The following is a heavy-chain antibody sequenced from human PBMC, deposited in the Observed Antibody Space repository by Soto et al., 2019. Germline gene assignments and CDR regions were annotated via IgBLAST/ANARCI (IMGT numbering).Heavy chain of an antibody. J-gene: IGHJ5*02. CDR2: ISAYNGDT. D-gene: IGHD4-17*01. Sequence: QVQLVESGAEVRKPGASVSVACQASGYYYNSYGVTWVRQAHGQGLEWMGWISAYNGDTYYEQKVQRRITMTTDTTTTTAYLELRSLRSDDTAIYYCVRTRATEATGKNVGDYQGQFGAWGQGSLVTVSS. V-gene: IGHV1-18*01. CDR3: VRTRATEATGKNVGDYQGQFGA. CDR1: GYYYNSYG.